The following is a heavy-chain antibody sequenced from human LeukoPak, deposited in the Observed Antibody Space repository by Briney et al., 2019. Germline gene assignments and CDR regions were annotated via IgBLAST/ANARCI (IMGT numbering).Heavy chain of an antibody. CDR3: ARLSGDYDSSGYGGPFDI. CDR2: INWKGGST. V-gene: IGHV3-20*04. J-gene: IGHJ3*02. D-gene: IGHD3-22*01. Sequence: PGGSLRLSXAASGFTFNDYGMSWVRQAPGKGLEWVSGINWKGGSTGYADSVKGRFTISRDNAKNSLYLQMNSLRVEDTALYYCARLSGDYDSSGYGGPFDIWGQGTMDTVSP. CDR1: GFTFNDYG.